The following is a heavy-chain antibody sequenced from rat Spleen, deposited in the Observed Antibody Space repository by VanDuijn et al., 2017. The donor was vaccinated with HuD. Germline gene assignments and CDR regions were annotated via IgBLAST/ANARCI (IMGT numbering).Heavy chain of an antibody. CDR1: GFTFSDYN. V-gene: IGHV5-7*01. D-gene: IGHD4-3*01. CDR2: IANTGGRT. CDR3: TRDWEIRGDY. J-gene: IGHJ2*01. Sequence: EVQLVESDGGLVQPGRSLKLSCAASGFTFSDYNMAWVRQAPKKGLEWVATIANTGGRTYYPDSVKGRFTISRDNAKSTLSLQMNSLRSEDTATYYCTRDWEIRGDYWGQGVMVTVSS.